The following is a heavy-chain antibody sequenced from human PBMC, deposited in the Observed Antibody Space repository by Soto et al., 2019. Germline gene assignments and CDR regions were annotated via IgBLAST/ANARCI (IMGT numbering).Heavy chain of an antibody. CDR1: VGSSTTGGSY. D-gene: IGHD2-2*02. J-gene: IGHJ4*02. V-gene: IGHV4-31*03. CDR3: ARARFQVLYGKPYFDS. Sequence: TLSLTCTVSVGSSTTGGSYWIWIRHHPGKGLEWIGNIYHSGNTYYNPSLKSRLTISVDTSKNHFSLMVDSVTAADTAVYYCARARFQVLYGKPYFDSWGQGTLVTVSS. CDR2: IYHSGNT.